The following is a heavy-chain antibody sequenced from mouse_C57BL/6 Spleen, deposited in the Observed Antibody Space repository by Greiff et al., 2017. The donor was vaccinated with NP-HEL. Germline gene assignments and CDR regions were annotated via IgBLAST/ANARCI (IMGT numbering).Heavy chain of an antibody. D-gene: IGHD2-4*01. CDR2: ISSGGSYT. J-gene: IGHJ2*01. V-gene: IGHV5-6*01. Sequence: EVKLMESGGDLVKPGGSLKLSCAASGFTFSSYGMSWVRQTPDKRLEWVATISSGGSYTYYPDSVKGRFTISRDNAKNTLYLQMSSLKSEDTAMYYCARTRMITTNYFDYWGQGTTLTVSS. CDR1: GFTFSSYG. CDR3: ARTRMITTNYFDY.